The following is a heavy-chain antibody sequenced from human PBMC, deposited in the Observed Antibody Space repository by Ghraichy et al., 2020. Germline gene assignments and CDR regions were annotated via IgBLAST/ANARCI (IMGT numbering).Heavy chain of an antibody. J-gene: IGHJ3*02. V-gene: IGHV3-7*03. CDR3: AREGVVVVPATMDDAFDI. CDR2: INQVESDK. CDR1: GHFFTPFS. D-gene: IGHD2-2*01. Sequence: GGSLRLSWVARGHFFTPFSSSWLGQALGMGLDWVANINQVESDKSYVDSVRGRFTISEDNAKNSLYLQMTSLRAEDTAVYYCAREGVVVVPATMDDAFDIWGQGTMVTVSS.